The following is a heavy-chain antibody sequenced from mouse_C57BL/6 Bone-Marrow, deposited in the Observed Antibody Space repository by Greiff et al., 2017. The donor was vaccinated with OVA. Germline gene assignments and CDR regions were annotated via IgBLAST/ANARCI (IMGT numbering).Heavy chain of an antibody. CDR2: IDPENGDT. J-gene: IGHJ2*01. CDR3: TTNFDFDY. Sequence: DVQLQESGAELVRPGASVKLSCTASGFNIKDDYMHWVKQRPEQGLEWIGWIDPENGDTEYASKFQGKATITADTSSNTAYLQLSSLTSEDTAVYYCTTNFDFDYWGQGTTLTVSS. V-gene: IGHV14-4*01. CDR1: GFNIKDDY.